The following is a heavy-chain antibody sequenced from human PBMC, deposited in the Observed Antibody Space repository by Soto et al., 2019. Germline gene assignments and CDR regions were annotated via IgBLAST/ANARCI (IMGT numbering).Heavy chain of an antibody. J-gene: IGHJ4*02. Sequence: SETLSLTCTVSGGSISSGGYYWSWIRQHPGKGLEWIGYIYYSGSTYYNPSLKSRVTISVDTSKNQFSLKLSSVTAADTAVYYCARVDTAMPWGDYWGQGTLVTVSS. CDR2: IYYSGST. CDR1: GGSISSGGYY. V-gene: IGHV4-31*03. CDR3: ARVDTAMPWGDY. D-gene: IGHD5-18*01.